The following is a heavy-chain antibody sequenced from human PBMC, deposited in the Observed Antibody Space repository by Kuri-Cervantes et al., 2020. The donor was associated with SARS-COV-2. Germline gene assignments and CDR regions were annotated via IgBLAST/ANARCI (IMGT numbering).Heavy chain of an antibody. V-gene: IGHV3-48*01. Sequence: GESLKISCAASAFNFSSYGMAWVRQAPGKGLEWVSYISSSSATKYYADSVKGRFTISRDNAKNSLYLQMNSLRADDMAVYYCAIGEIMVRGVPSDYWGQGTLVTVSS. CDR1: AFNFSSYG. CDR3: AIGEIMVRGVPSDY. CDR2: ISSSSATK. J-gene: IGHJ4*02. D-gene: IGHD3-10*01.